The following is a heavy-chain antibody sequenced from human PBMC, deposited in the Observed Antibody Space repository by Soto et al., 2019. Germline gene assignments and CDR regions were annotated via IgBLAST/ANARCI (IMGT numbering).Heavy chain of an antibody. CDR1: GGSISSRSYY. J-gene: IGHJ4*02. V-gene: IGHV4-39*01. CDR3: ARHRGYYDILTGYYTELNFDY. CDR2: IYYSGTT. Sequence: KPSETLSLTCTVFGGSISSRSYYWGWIRQPPGKGLVWIGRIYYSGTTSYIASLKRRVTISVDTSKNQFSLKLSSVTAADTAVYYCARHRGYYDILTGYYTELNFDYWGQGTLVTVSS. D-gene: IGHD3-9*01.